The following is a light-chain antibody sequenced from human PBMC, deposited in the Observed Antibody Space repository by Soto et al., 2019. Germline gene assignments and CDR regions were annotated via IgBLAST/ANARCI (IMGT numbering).Light chain of an antibody. CDR2: AAS. V-gene: IGKV1-39*01. CDR1: QIISTY. CDR3: QQSYSPFST. J-gene: IGKJ2*01. Sequence: DIQMTQSPSSLSASVGDRVTITCRASQIISTYLNWYQQRPGKDPRLLIYAASSLQSGVPSRFSGSGSGTNFTLIVSSLQPEDFATYYCQQSYSPFSTFGQGTKLEIK.